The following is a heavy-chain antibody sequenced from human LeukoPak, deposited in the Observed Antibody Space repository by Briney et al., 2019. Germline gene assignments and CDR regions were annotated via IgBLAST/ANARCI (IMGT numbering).Heavy chain of an antibody. V-gene: IGHV3-9*01. J-gene: IGHJ4*02. CDR1: GFTFDDYA. Sequence: GGSLRLSCAASGFTFDDYAMHWVRQAPGKGLEWVSGISWNSGSIGYADSVKGRFTISRDNAKNSLYLQMNSLRAEDTALYYCAKAKAGSPAPLDYWGQGTLVTVSS. CDR3: AKAKAGSPAPLDY. CDR2: ISWNSGSI. D-gene: IGHD2-15*01.